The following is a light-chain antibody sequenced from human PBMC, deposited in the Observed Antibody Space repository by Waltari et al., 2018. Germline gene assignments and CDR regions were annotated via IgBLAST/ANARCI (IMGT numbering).Light chain of an antibody. J-gene: IGKJ1*01. CDR1: QSVGSY. V-gene: IGKV3-11*01. Sequence: ELVLTQSPGTLSLSPGERATLSCRASQSVGSYLAWYQHKPGQAPRLLIYDASKRATGIPARFSGSGTGTDFTLTITSLEPEDFAVYFCQQYYSPPLTFGQGTKVEIK. CDR2: DAS. CDR3: QQYYSPPLT.